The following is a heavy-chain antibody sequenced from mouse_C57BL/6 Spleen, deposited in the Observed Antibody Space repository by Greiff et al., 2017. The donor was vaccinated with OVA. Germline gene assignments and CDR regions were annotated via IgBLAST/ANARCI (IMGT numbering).Heavy chain of an antibody. CDR2: IDPSDSYT. CDR1: GYTFTSYW. CDR3: ARGRTTVVPYFDY. J-gene: IGHJ2*01. V-gene: IGHV1-50*01. D-gene: IGHD1-1*01. Sequence: VQLQQSGAELVKPGASVKLSCKASGYTFTSYWMQWVKQRPGQGLEWIGEIDPSDSYTNYNQKFKGKATLTVDTSSSTAYMQLSSLTSEDSAVYYCARGRTTVVPYFDYWGQGTTLTVSS.